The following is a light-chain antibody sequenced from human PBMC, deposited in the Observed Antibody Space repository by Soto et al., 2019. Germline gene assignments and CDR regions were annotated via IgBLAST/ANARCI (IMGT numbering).Light chain of an antibody. Sequence: QSALTQPASVSGSPGQSITISCTGTGSDIGGYNYVSWYQQYPGKAPKLMIFGVSDRPSGVSNRFSGSKSGNTASLTISGLQAEDEADYYCSSYKTSSTVVVFGGGTKLTVL. J-gene: IGLJ2*01. CDR1: GSDIGGYNY. V-gene: IGLV2-14*01. CDR3: SSYKTSSTVVV. CDR2: GVS.